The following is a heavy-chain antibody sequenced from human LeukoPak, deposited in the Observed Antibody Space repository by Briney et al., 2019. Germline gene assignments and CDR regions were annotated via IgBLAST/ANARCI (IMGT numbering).Heavy chain of an antibody. D-gene: IGHD3-10*01. J-gene: IGHJ6*02. CDR1: GYTFTSYG. CDR2: ISAYYGNT. Sequence: ASVKVSCKASGYTFTSYGISGVRQAPGQGLEWMGWISAYYGNTNYAQKLQGRVTMTTDTSTSTAYMELRSLRSDNTAVYYCARDVLWFGELSDGMDVWGQGTTVTVSS. V-gene: IGHV1-18*01. CDR3: ARDVLWFGELSDGMDV.